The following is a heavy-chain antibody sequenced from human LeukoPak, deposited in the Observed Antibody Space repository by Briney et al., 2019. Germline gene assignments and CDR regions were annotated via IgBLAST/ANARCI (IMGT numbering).Heavy chain of an antibody. D-gene: IGHD3-9*01. CDR1: GFTFSSYG. CDR3: ANARYFDWLLCDY. Sequence: GGSLRLSCAASGFTFSSYGMHWVRQAPGKGLEWVAFIRYDGSNKYYADSVKGRFTISRDNSKNTLYLQMNSLRAEDTAVYYCANARYFDWLLCDYWGQGTLVTVSS. CDR2: IRYDGSNK. J-gene: IGHJ4*02. V-gene: IGHV3-30*02.